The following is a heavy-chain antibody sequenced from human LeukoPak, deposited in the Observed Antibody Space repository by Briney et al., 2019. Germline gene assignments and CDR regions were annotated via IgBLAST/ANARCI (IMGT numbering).Heavy chain of an antibody. V-gene: IGHV3-23*01. CDR2: IRDSGSST. D-gene: IGHD1-26*01. CDR3: AKYGPQDSGSSHFDY. CDR1: GFTFSSYA. Sequence: GGSLRLSCAASGFTFSSYAMSWVRQAPGKGLEWVSAIRDSGSSTHYADSVKGRFTTPRDNSKNTLFLQMNSLRAEDTAIYYCAKYGPQDSGSSHFDYWGQGALVTVSS. J-gene: IGHJ4*02.